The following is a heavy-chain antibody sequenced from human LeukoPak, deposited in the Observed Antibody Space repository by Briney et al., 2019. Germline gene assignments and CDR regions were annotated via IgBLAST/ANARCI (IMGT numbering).Heavy chain of an antibody. J-gene: IGHJ5*02. D-gene: IGHD2-15*01. V-gene: IGHV3-23*01. CDR2: ISGSGGST. CDR3: ASIVVVVAARFDP. CDR1: GFTFSSYV. Sequence: GGSLRLSCAASGFTFSSYVMSWVRQAPGKGVEWVSAISGSGGSTYYADSVKGRFTISRDNSKNTFYLQMNSLRAEDTAVYYCASIVVVVAARFDPWGQGTLVTVSS.